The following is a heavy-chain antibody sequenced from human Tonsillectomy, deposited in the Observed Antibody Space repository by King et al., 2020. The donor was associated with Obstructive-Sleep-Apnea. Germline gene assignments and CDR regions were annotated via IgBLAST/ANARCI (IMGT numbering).Heavy chain of an antibody. CDR3: AKDHYYDSSGYPGLFDY. CDR2: IWYDGSNK. J-gene: IGHJ4*02. D-gene: IGHD3-22*01. CDR1: GFTFSSYG. Sequence: VQLVESGGGVVQPGRSLRLSCAASGFTFSSYGMHWVRQAPGKGLEWVAVIWYDGSNKYYADSVKGRFTISRDNSKNTLYLQMNSLGAEDTAVYYCAKDHYYDSSGYPGLFDYWGQGTLVTVSS. V-gene: IGHV3-33*06.